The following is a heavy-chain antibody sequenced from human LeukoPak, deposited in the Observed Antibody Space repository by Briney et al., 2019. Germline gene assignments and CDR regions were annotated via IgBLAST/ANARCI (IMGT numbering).Heavy chain of an antibody. V-gene: IGHV1-2*04. J-gene: IGHJ4*02. CDR1: GYTFTGYY. Sequence: ASVKVSCKASGYTFTGYYMHWVRQAPGQGLEWMGWINPNSGGTNYAQKFQGWVTMTRDTSISTAYMELSRLRSDDTAVYYCARGVLLWFGKLSEYYFDYWGQGTLVTVSS. CDR3: ARGVLLWFGKLSEYYFDY. CDR2: INPNSGGT. D-gene: IGHD3-10*01.